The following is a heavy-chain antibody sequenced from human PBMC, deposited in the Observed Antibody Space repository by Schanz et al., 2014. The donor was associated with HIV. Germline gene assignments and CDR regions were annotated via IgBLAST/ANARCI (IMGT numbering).Heavy chain of an antibody. J-gene: IGHJ3*02. CDR1: GFSATNYY. CDR3: ARDRGGVRASYVTFDI. V-gene: IGHV3-53*01. CDR2: IDHTGTT. Sequence: DVQLVESGGGLIQPGGSLRLSCAASGFSATNYYISWVRQAPGKGLEWVSLIDHTGTTYYADSVKGRFTISRDISDNTGHAQICSLRADATAVFYWARDRGGVRASYVTFDIWGQGTMVTVSS. D-gene: IGHD3-16*01.